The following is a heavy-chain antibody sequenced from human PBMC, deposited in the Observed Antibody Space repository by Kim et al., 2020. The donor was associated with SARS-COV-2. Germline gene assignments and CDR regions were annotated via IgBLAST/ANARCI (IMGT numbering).Heavy chain of an antibody. CDR1: DDSINSYY. Sequence: WETLSLTCTVSDDSINSYYWSCIRQPAGKGLEWIVRVFTTGSTNYHPSLTSRVTITIDTSRNHFSLKLTSVTSADTAVNYCARQTRGGSDGWVDPGGQVTLATVPS. V-gene: IGHV4-4*07. J-gene: IGHJ5*02. D-gene: IGHD3-10*01. CDR3: ARQTRGGSDGWVDP. CDR2: VFTTGST.